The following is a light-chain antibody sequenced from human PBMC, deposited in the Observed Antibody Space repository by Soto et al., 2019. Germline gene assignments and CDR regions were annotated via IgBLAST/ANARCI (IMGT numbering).Light chain of an antibody. Sequence: LTRPSSVSGAPGEGITLSRPGTSSDVGSYNLVSWYQQHPGKAPKFMIYGVTKRPSGVSNRFSGSKSGNTASLTISGLQAEDEADYYCCSYAGSNTYVFGTGTKVTV. V-gene: IGLV2-23*02. CDR3: CSYAGSNTYV. J-gene: IGLJ1*01. CDR2: GVT. CDR1: SSDVGSYNL.